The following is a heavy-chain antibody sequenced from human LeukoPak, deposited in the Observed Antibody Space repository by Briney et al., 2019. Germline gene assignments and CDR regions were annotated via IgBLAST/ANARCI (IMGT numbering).Heavy chain of an antibody. CDR3: ARDSRYASGRAFDN. V-gene: IGHV4-59*01. D-gene: IGHD6-19*01. CDR1: GGSINNYY. CDR2: VYYSGST. J-gene: IGHJ4*02. Sequence: PSETQSLTCTVSGGSINNYYWSWIRQPPGKAVEWIGYVYYSGSTNYNPSLRSRVTISVDSSKTQFSLKLRSATAADTAVYFCARDSRYASGRAFDNWGQGTLVTVSS.